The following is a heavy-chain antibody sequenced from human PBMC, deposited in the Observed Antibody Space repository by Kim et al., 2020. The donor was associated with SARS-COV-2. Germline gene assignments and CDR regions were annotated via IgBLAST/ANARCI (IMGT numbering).Heavy chain of an antibody. Sequence: SETLSLTCTVSGGSISSYYWSWIRQPPGKGLEWIGYIYYSGSTRSTNYNSSLQSRVAISVDTSKNQFSLKLSSVTAADTAVYYCAKATTGHYYCMDVWGKGTTVTVSS. J-gene: IGHJ6*03. V-gene: IGHV4-59*08. CDR1: GGSISSYY. CDR3: AKATTGHYYCMDV. CDR2: IYYSGSTRST. D-gene: IGHD4-17*01.